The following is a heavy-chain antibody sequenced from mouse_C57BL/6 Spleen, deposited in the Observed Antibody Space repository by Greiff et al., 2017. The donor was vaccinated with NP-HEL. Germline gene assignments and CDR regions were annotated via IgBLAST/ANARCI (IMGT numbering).Heavy chain of an antibody. D-gene: IGHD2-4*01. J-gene: IGHJ4*01. CDR1: GFSLTSYG. V-gene: IGHV2-2*01. Sequence: VQLQQSGPGLVQPSQSLSITCTVSGFSLTSYGVHWVRQSPGKGLEWLGVIWSVGSTDYNAAFISRLSISKDNSKSHVFFKMNSLQADDTAIYYCAISTMITSYAMDYWGQGTSVTVSS. CDR3: AISTMITSYAMDY. CDR2: IWSVGST.